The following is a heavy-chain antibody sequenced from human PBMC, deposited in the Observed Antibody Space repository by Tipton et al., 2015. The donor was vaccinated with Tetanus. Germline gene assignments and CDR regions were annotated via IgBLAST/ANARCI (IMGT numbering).Heavy chain of an antibody. CDR1: GDSISSGGYY. V-gene: IGHV4-31*03. CDR3: GRGTDAYKSGNY. CDR2: IQYTGST. J-gene: IGHJ4*01. D-gene: IGHD5-24*01. Sequence: TLSLTCTVSGDSISSGGYYWSWIRQHPGKGLEWIGYIQYTGSTYNNPSLKSRVSISVDTSKNQFSLKLSSVTAADSALYFCGRGTDAYKSGNYWGQGSLVTVSS.